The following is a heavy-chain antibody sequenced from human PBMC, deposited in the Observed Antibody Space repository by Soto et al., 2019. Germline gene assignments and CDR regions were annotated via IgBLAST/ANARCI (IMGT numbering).Heavy chain of an antibody. CDR3: ARDRGSGYFYYYYGMDV. CDR2: IIPIFGTA. D-gene: IGHD3-22*01. Sequence: GASVKVSCKASGGTFSSYAISWVRQAPGQGLEWMGGIIPIFGTANYAQKFQGRVTITADESTSTAYMELSSLGSEDTAVYYCARDRGSGYFYYYYGMDVWGQGTTVTVSS. J-gene: IGHJ6*02. V-gene: IGHV1-69*13. CDR1: GGTFSSYA.